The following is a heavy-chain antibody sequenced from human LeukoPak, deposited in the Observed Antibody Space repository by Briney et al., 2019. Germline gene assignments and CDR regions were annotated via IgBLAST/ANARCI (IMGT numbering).Heavy chain of an antibody. J-gene: IGHJ4*02. V-gene: IGHV4-30-4*01. CDR3: ARGKAAAGRFDY. CDR2: IYYSGST. D-gene: IGHD6-13*01. Sequence: PSETLSLTCTVSGGSISSGDYYWSWIRQPPGKGLEWIGYIYYSGSTYYNPSLKSRVTISVDTSKNQFSLKLSSVTAADTAVYYCARGKAAAGRFDYWGQGTLVTVSS. CDR1: GGSISSGDYY.